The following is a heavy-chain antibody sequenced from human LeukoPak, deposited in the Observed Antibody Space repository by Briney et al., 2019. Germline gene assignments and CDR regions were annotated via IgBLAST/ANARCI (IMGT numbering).Heavy chain of an antibody. V-gene: IGHV3-23*01. CDR2: ISLSTNGK. Sequence: GGSLRLSCAASGFTFSSYDMSWVRQAPGKGLEWVSSISLSTNGKTYADSVKGRFTISTDNAKNTLYLQMDSLRAEDTAVYYCAKQLGYCSDGSCYYPYWGQGTLVTVSS. D-gene: IGHD2-15*01. J-gene: IGHJ4*02. CDR1: GFTFSSYD. CDR3: AKQLGYCSDGSCYYPY.